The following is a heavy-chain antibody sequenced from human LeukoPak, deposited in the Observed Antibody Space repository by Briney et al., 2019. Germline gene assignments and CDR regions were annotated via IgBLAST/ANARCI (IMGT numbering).Heavy chain of an antibody. CDR1: GFTFSSYA. D-gene: IGHD2-15*01. CDR2: IYSSGST. Sequence: GASLRLSCAASGFTFSSYAMSWVRQAPGKGLEWVSLIYSSGSTYYADSVKGRFTISRDNSKNTLYLQMNSLRGDDTAVYYCARSDCSGRSCFTFDYWGQGTLVTVSS. CDR3: ARSDCSGRSCFTFDY. J-gene: IGHJ4*02. V-gene: IGHV3-66*02.